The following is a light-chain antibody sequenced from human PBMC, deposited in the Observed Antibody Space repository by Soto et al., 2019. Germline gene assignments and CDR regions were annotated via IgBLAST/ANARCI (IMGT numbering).Light chain of an antibody. J-gene: IGKJ4*01. CDR3: QQVYVYPST. CDR2: DAS. V-gene: IGKV3-11*01. CDR1: QSVSSY. Sequence: MSQSPATLSVSPGERATLSCRASQSVSSYLAWYQQKPGQAPRLLIYDASNRATGIPARFSGSGSGTDFTLTISSLEPEDFATYYCQQVYVYPSTFGGGTKVDIK.